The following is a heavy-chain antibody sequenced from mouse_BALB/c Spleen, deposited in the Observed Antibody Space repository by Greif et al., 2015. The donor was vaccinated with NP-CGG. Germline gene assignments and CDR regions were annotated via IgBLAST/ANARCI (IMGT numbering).Heavy chain of an antibody. CDR3: ARLFDY. CDR2: ISSGSSTI. J-gene: IGHJ2*01. Sequence: VQLQQSGGGLVQPGGSRKLSCAASGFTFSSFGMHWVRQAPEKGLEWVAYISSGSSTIYYADTVKGRFTISRDNPKNTPFLQMTSLRSEDTAMYYSARLFDYWGQGTTLTVSS. CDR1: GFTFSSFG. V-gene: IGHV5-17*02.